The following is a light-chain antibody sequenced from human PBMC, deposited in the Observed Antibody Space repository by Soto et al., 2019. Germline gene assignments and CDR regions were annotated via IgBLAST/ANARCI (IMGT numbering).Light chain of an antibody. J-gene: IGLJ2*01. CDR2: DVS. CDR1: SSYISNNNY. V-gene: IGLV2-14*03. Sequence: QSVLTQPASVSGSPGQSITISCTTTSSYISNNNYVSWYQQHTGEAPRLIIYDVSSRPSGVSNRFSGSKSGNTVSLTISGLQAEDEADYFCSSYTISTTVVFGGGTKVTVL. CDR3: SSYTISTTVV.